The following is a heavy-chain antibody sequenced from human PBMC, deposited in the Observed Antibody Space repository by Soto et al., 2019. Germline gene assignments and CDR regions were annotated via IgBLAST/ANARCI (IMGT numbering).Heavy chain of an antibody. CDR2: IYSGGST. CDR3: ATYTSLDY. V-gene: IGHV3-53*02. Sequence: EVQLVETGGGVIQPGGSLRLSCAASGFTVSNNYMSWVRQAPGKVLEWVSLIYSGGSTFYADSVKGRFTISRDNSKNTLFLQMNSLRAEDTAVYFCATYTSLDYWGQGTLVTVSS. D-gene: IGHD2-2*02. CDR1: GFTVSNNY. J-gene: IGHJ4*02.